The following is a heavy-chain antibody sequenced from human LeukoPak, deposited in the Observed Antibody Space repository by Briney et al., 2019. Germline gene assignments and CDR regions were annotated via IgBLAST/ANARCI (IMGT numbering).Heavy chain of an antibody. V-gene: IGHV3-30*18. J-gene: IGHJ6*02. CDR1: GFTFSSYG. D-gene: IGHD3-3*01. CDR3: AKDSRPILRFHYYYGMDV. CDR2: ISYDGSNK. Sequence: GGSLRLSCAASGFTFSSYGMHWVRQAPGKGLEWVAVISYDGSNKYYADSVKGRFTISRDNSKNTLYLQMNSLRAEVTAVYYCAKDSRPILRFHYYYGMDVWGQGTTVTVSS.